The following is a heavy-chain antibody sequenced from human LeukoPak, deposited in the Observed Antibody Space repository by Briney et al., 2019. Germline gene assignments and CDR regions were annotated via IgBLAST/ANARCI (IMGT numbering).Heavy chain of an antibody. V-gene: IGHV1-2*02. J-gene: IGHJ3*02. CDR3: ARRWEHGAFDI. CDR2: INPNSGGT. Sequence: ASVKVSCKASGYTFTSYGISWVRQAPGQGLEWMGWINPNSGGTNYAQKFQGRVTMTRDTSISTAYMELSRLRSDDTAVYYCARRWEHGAFDIWGQGTMVTVSS. D-gene: IGHD1-26*01. CDR1: GYTFTSYG.